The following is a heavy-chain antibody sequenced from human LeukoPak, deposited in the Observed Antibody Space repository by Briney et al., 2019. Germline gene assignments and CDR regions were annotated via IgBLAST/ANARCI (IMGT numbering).Heavy chain of an antibody. V-gene: IGHV3-7*01. CDR1: GFTFSNYW. CDR2: IKQDGSVK. Sequence: QPGGSLRLSRAASGFTFSNYWMSWVCQAPGKGLEWVANIKQDGSVKYYVDSVKGRVTISRDNAKNSLYLQMNSLRAEDTAVYYCARDGYSSRWYFDYWGQGILVTVSS. J-gene: IGHJ4*02. D-gene: IGHD6-13*01. CDR3: ARDGYSSRWYFDY.